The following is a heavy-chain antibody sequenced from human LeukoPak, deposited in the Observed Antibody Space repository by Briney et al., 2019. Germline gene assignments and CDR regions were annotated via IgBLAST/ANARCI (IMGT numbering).Heavy chain of an antibody. Sequence: PGGSLRLSCSASGFTFSSYAMHWVRQAPGKGLEYVSAISSNGGSTYYADSVKGRFTISRDNSKNTLYLQMSSLRAEDTAVYYCVKGGIAAAGVFDYWGQGTLVTVSS. J-gene: IGHJ4*02. V-gene: IGHV3-64D*09. D-gene: IGHD6-13*01. CDR3: VKGGIAAAGVFDY. CDR1: GFTFSSYA. CDR2: ISSNGGST.